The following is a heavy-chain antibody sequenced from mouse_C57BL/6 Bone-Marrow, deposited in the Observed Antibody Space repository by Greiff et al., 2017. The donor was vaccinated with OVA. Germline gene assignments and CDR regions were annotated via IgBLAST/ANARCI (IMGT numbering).Heavy chain of an antibody. CDR1: GFTFSDYG. Sequence: EVHLVESGGGLVKPGGSLKLSCAASGFTFSDYGMHWVRQAPEKGLEWVAYISSGSSTIYYADTVKGRFTISRDNAKNTLFLQMTSLRSEDTAMDYCAREGIYPDMDDWGQGTSVTVSS. D-gene: IGHD2-1*01. J-gene: IGHJ4*01. CDR2: ISSGSSTI. V-gene: IGHV5-17*01. CDR3: AREGIYPDMDD.